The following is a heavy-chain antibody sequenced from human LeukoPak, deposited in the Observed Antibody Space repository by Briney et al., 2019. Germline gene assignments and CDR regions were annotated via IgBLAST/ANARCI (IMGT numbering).Heavy chain of an antibody. J-gene: IGHJ4*02. CDR2: ISVAAGST. V-gene: IGHV3-23*01. D-gene: IGHD4/OR15-4a*01. CDR3: ARRAGAYSHPYDY. CDR1: GFTFSSYA. Sequence: GGSLRLSCAASGFTFSSYAMTWVRQAPGKGLEWVSGISVAAGSTYYADSVKGRFTIFRDNSKNTLYLQMNSLRAEDTAVYYCARRAGAYSHPYDYWGQGTLVTVSS.